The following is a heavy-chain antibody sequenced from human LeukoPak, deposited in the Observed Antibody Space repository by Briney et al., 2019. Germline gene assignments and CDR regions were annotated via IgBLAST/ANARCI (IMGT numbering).Heavy chain of an antibody. D-gene: IGHD3-22*01. J-gene: IGHJ4*02. V-gene: IGHV4-34*01. CDR3: ARETGRYYDNSGIFDY. Sequence: SETLSLTCAVYGGSFSGYHWSWIRQPPGKGLEWIGSIYYSGSTYYNPSLKSRVTISVDTSKNQFSLKLSSVTAADTAVYYCARETGRYYDNSGIFDYWGQGTLVTVSS. CDR2: IYYSGST. CDR1: GGSFSGYH.